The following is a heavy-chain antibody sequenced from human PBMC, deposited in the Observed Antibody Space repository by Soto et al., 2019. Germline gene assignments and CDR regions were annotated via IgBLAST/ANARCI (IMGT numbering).Heavy chain of an antibody. CDR2: TSYDGRHT. CDR1: GLTFVEYG. D-gene: IGHD3-10*01. CDR3: AKTRNSVINYNYYDNMDV. V-gene: IGHV3-30*18. Sequence: QVQLVESGGGVVQPGGSLGLTLAASGLTFVEYGIHWVPQPPGKGRGWVAITSYDGRHTSYVDSVKGRFTISRDNSGNTAFLEMNRLRVEDTAVYYCAKTRNSVINYNYYDNMDVWGQGTTVTVSS. J-gene: IGHJ6*02.